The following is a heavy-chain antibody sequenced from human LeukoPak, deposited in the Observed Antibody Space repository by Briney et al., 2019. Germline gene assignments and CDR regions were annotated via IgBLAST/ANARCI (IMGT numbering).Heavy chain of an antibody. CDR1: GFTFRTYA. J-gene: IGHJ6*02. Sequence: KSGGSLRLSCAASGFTFRTYAMSWVRQAPGKGLEWVSGISGSGGTIYYADSVKGRFTISRDNSKDTLYLQMSSVRVDDTAVYYCARAHYDFWSGIYYGMDVWGQGTTVTVSS. V-gene: IGHV3-23*01. CDR3: ARAHYDFWSGIYYGMDV. CDR2: ISGSGGTI. D-gene: IGHD3-3*01.